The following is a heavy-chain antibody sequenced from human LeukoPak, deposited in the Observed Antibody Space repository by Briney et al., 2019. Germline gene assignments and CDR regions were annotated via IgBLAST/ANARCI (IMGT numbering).Heavy chain of an antibody. CDR1: GFTFSSYW. Sequence: GGSLRLSCAASGFTFSSYWMHWVRQGPGKGLVWVSRISSDGRTTSYADSVKGRFTISRDNAKNTLYLQMNSLRVEDTAVYYCARDSRYYYDSRNYDNVAFDMRGQGTMVTVSS. J-gene: IGHJ3*02. D-gene: IGHD3-10*01. CDR2: ISSDGRTT. V-gene: IGHV3-74*01. CDR3: ARDSRYYYDSRNYDNVAFDM.